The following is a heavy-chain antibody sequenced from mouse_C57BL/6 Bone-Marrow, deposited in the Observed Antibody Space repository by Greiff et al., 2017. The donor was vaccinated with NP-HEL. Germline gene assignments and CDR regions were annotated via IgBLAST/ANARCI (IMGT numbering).Heavy chain of an antibody. CDR3: TREVTTGYFDV. Sequence: VQRVESGAELVRPGASVTLSCKASGYTFTDYEMHWVKQTPVHGLEWIGAIDPETGGTAYNQKFKGKAILTADKSSSTAYMELRSLTSEDSAVYYCTREVTTGYFDVWGTGTTVTVSS. CDR2: IDPETGGT. D-gene: IGHD2-3*01. V-gene: IGHV1-15*01. J-gene: IGHJ1*03. CDR1: GYTFTDYE.